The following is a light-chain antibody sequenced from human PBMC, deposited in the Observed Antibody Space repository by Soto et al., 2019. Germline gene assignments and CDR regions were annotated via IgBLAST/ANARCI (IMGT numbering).Light chain of an antibody. Sequence: DILMTQSPSSLSASVGDRVTITCRASQGISNYLAWYQQKPGKVPKLLIYAASRLQTGVPSRFSGSGSGTDFTLTIRSLQPEDFATYSCKQSFNTPQTVGQGTKGDIK. CDR3: KQSFNTPQT. J-gene: IGKJ1*01. CDR2: AAS. V-gene: IGKV1-39*01. CDR1: QGISNY.